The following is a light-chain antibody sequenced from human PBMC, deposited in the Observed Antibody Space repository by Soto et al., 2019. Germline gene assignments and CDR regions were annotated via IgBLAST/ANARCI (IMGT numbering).Light chain of an antibody. V-gene: IGKV3-20*01. CDR2: GTS. J-gene: IGKJ1*01. Sequence: DSVLTQSPGTLSLSPGERATLSCRASQSVSSTYLAWYQQKPGQAPRLLIYGTSSRATGIPDRFSGSGSGTDFTLTISRLEPEDFAVYYCQQYGSLPWTFGQGTKVDNK. CDR3: QQYGSLPWT. CDR1: QSVSSTY.